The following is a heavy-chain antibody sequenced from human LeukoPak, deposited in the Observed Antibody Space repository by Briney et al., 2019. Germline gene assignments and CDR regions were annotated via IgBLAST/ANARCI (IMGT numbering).Heavy chain of an antibody. Sequence: SETLSPTCTVSGGSISSSSYYWGWIRQPPGKGLEWIGSIYYSGSTYYNPSLKSRVTISVDTSKNQFSLKLSSVTAADTAVYYCARESIAGAAPSTLVDYWGQGTLVTVSS. CDR3: ARESIAGAAPSTLVDY. V-gene: IGHV4-39*07. CDR2: IYYSGST. D-gene: IGHD6-6*01. CDR1: GGSISSSSYY. J-gene: IGHJ4*02.